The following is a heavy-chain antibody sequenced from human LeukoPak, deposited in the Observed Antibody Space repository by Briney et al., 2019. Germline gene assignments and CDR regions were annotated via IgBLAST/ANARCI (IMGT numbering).Heavy chain of an antibody. J-gene: IGHJ6*03. CDR1: GFTFSSYS. CDR2: ISSSSSYI. D-gene: IGHD5-12*01. V-gene: IGHV3-21*01. CDR3: ARDPRGYSGYDNYYYYIDV. Sequence: GGSLRLSCAASGFTFSSYSMNWVRQAPGKGLEWVSSISSSSSYIYYADSVKGRFTISRDNAKNSLYLQMNSLRAEDTAVYYYARDPRGYSGYDNYYYYIDVWGKGTTVTVSS.